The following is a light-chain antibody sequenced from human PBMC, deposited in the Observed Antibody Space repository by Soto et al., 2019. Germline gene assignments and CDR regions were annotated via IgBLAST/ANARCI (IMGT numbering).Light chain of an antibody. Sequence: QSALTQPPSVSGSPRQSVSISCTGTSSDVGAYNYVSWYQQHPGEAPKLMIYDVSRRPSGVPDRFSGSQSGNTASLTISGLQAEDEADYYCCSLAGSYTVIFGGGTKLTVL. J-gene: IGLJ2*01. CDR1: SSDVGAYNY. CDR2: DVS. CDR3: CSLAGSYTVI. V-gene: IGLV2-11*01.